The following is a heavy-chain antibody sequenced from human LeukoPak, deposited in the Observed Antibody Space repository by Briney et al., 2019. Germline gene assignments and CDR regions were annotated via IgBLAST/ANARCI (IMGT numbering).Heavy chain of an antibody. V-gene: IGHV4-59*01. CDR1: GGSISSYY. Sequence: SETLSLTCTDSGGSISSYYWSWIRQPPGKGLEWIGYIYYSGSTNYNPSLKSRVTISVDTSKNQFSLKLSSVTAADTAVYYCAREGDFWRRNYYFDYWGQGTLVTVSS. CDR3: AREGDFWRRNYYFDY. J-gene: IGHJ4*02. D-gene: IGHD3-3*01. CDR2: IYYSGST.